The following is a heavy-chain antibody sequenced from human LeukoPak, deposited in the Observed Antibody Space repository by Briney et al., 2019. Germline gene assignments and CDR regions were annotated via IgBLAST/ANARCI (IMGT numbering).Heavy chain of an antibody. CDR1: GFNFANHA. J-gene: IGHJ4*02. V-gene: IGHV3-23*01. Sequence: GGSLRLSCAASGFNFANHAMSWVRQTPGKGLEWVSAISGGGDITYYADSVTGRFTISRDNSKNTLYLQMNSLRAEDTAVYYCAKDARYYDSSGSRRLDYWGQGTLVTVSS. CDR2: ISGGGDIT. CDR3: AKDARYYDSSGSRRLDY. D-gene: IGHD3-22*01.